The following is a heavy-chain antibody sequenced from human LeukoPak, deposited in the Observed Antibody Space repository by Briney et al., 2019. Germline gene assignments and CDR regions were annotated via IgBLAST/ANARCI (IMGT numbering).Heavy chain of an antibody. Sequence: ASVKVSCKDSGYSFSAYGISWVRQAPGQGLEWMGWISGNHGNTDYAQKLQGRVTMTTDTSTSTAYMELRSLRSDDTAVYYCARDYDHYGSGGNENRHWFDPWGQGTLVIVSS. CDR1: GYSFSAYG. CDR2: ISGNHGNT. D-gene: IGHD3-10*01. J-gene: IGHJ5*02. CDR3: ARDYDHYGSGGNENRHWFDP. V-gene: IGHV1-18*01.